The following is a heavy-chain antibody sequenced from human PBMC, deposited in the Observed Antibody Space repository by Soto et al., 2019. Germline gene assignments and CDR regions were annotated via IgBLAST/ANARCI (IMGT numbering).Heavy chain of an antibody. Sequence: SGPTLVNPTQTLTLTCTFSGFSLSTSGVGVGWIRQPPGKALEWLALIYWDGDKRYSPSLKSRLTITKDTSKNQVVLTMTNMDPVDTATYYCAHRLRYGANSYNWFDPWGQGTLVTVSS. CDR1: GFSLSTSGVG. V-gene: IGHV2-5*02. CDR3: AHRLRYGANSYNWFDP. D-gene: IGHD4-17*01. CDR2: IYWDGDK. J-gene: IGHJ5*02.